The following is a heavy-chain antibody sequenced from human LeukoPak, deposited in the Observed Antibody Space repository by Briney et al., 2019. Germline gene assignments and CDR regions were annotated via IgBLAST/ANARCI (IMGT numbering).Heavy chain of an antibody. D-gene: IGHD2-2*01. CDR2: ISAYNGNT. Sequence: GASVKVSCKASGYTFTSYGISWVRQAPGQGLEWMGWISAYNGNTNYAQKLQGRVTMTTDTSTSTAYMELRSLRSGDTAVYYCARDHCSSTSCYLNWFDPWGQGTLVTVSS. CDR3: ARDHCSSTSCYLNWFDP. V-gene: IGHV1-18*01. CDR1: GYTFTSYG. J-gene: IGHJ5*02.